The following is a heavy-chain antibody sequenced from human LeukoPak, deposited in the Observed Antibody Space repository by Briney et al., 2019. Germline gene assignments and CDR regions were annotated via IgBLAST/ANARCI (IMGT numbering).Heavy chain of an antibody. CDR2: ISAYNGNT. Sequence: GASVKVSCKASGYTFTSYGISWVRQAPGQGLEWMGWISAYNGNTNYAQKLQGRVTMTTDTSTSTAYMELRSLRSDDTAVYYCAREYDSSGYFLFDYWGQGTLVTVSS. J-gene: IGHJ4*02. CDR1: GYTFTSYG. D-gene: IGHD3-22*01. CDR3: AREYDSSGYFLFDY. V-gene: IGHV1-18*01.